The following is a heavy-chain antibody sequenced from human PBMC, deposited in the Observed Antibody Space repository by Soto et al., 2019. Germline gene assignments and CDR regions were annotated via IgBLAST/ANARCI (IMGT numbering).Heavy chain of an antibody. J-gene: IGHJ3*02. CDR3: AAGVTYDGNFDI. CDR1: GFTFTSSA. CDR2: IVVGSGNT. V-gene: IGHV1-58*02. D-gene: IGHD5-12*01. Sequence: QMQLVQSGPEVKKPGTSVKVSCKASGFTFTSSAMQWVRQASGQRLEWIGWIVVGSGNTNYAQKFQERVSITRDMSTRTAYMELSSLRSEDTAVYYCAAGVTYDGNFDIWGQGTMVTVSS.